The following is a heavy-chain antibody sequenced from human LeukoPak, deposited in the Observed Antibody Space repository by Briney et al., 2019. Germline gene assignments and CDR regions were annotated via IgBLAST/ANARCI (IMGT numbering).Heavy chain of an antibody. CDR2: IYHSGST. CDR3: ARQLYYYGSGTGWFDP. D-gene: IGHD3-10*01. V-gene: IGHV4-30-2*01. J-gene: IGHJ5*02. CDR1: GGSLSSGGYS. Sequence: SQTLSLTCAVSGGSLSSGGYSWSWIRQPPGKGLEWIGYIYHSGSTYYNPSLKSRVTISVDRSKNQFSLKLSSVTAADTAVYYCARQLYYYGSGTGWFDPWGQGTLVTVSS.